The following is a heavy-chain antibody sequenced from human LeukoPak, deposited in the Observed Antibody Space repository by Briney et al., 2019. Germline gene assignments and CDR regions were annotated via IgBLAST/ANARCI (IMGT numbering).Heavy chain of an antibody. CDR1: GFTFSTYA. Sequence: GGSLRLSCAASGFTFSTYAMSWVRQAPGKGLEWVSGITGSGGNTYYADSVKGRFTISRDNSKNTLYLQMISLRAEDTAVYYCAKDHRVTTGERAYYFDYWGQGTLVTVSS. CDR3: AKDHRVTTGERAYYFDY. D-gene: IGHD1-1*01. V-gene: IGHV3-23*01. CDR2: ITGSGGNT. J-gene: IGHJ4*02.